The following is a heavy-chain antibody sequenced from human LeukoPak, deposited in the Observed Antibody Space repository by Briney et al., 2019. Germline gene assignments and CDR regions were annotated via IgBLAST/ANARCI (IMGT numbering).Heavy chain of an antibody. CDR3: ARDADSGYLRLPVY. V-gene: IGHV1-69*05. CDR1: GGTFSSYA. CDR2: IIPIFGTA. D-gene: IGHD5-12*01. J-gene: IGHJ4*02. Sequence: GASVKVSCKASGGTFSSYAISWVRQAPGQGLEWMGGIIPIFGTANYAQNFQGRVTITTDESTSTAYMELSSLRSEDTAAYYCARDADSGYLRLPVYWGQGTLVTVSS.